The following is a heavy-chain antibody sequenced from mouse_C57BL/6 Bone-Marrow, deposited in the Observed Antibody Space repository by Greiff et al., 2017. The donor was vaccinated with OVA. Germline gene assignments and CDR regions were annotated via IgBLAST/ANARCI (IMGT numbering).Heavy chain of an antibody. CDR2: IRSKSNNYAT. CDR1: GFSFNTYA. J-gene: IGHJ4*01. Sequence: VESGGGSVQPKGSLKLSSAASGFSFNTYAMNWVRQAPGKGLEWVARIRSKSNNYATYYADSVKDRFTISRDDSESMHYLQMNNLRTEDTAMEYCVGHGGRSAHYYAMDDWGQGTSVTVSS. CDR3: VGHGGRSAHYYAMDD. V-gene: IGHV10-1*01. D-gene: IGHD1-1*01.